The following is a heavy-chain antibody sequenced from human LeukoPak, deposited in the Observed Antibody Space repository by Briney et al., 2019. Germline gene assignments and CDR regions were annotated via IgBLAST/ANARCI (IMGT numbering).Heavy chain of an antibody. CDR2: IYYSGST. V-gene: IGHV4-30-4*08. D-gene: IGHD5-18*01. J-gene: IGHJ3*02. CDR1: GGTFSGYY. Sequence: SETLSLTCAVYGGTFSGYYWSWIRQPPGKGLEWIGYIYYSGSTYYNPSLKSRVTISVDTSKNQFSLKLSSVTAADTAVYYCARHPNEDTAMGAGAFDIWGQGTMVTVSS. CDR3: ARHPNEDTAMGAGAFDI.